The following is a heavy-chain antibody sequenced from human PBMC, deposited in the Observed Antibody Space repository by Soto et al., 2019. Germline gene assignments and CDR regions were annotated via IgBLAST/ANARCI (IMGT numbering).Heavy chain of an antibody. V-gene: IGHV1-69*06. CDR2: IIPIFGTA. Sequence: SVKVSCKASGGTFSSYAISWVRQAPGQGLEWMGGIIPIFGTANYAQKFQGRVAITADKSTSTAYMELSSLRSEDTAVYYCARDLLLTYDSSGYYDYWGQGTLVTVSS. D-gene: IGHD3-22*01. J-gene: IGHJ4*02. CDR3: ARDLLLTYDSSGYYDY. CDR1: GGTFSSYA.